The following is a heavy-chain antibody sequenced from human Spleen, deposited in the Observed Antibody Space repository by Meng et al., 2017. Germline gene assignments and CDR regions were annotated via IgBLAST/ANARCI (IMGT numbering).Heavy chain of an antibody. CDR3: SGHIDY. Sequence: VHLVGAGGGLVKPGRSLRLSCEGSGFTFSNAYMTWVRQVPGKRLEWVGRIKSKPDGETIDYGAPVKGRFTISRDDSKNTVYLQMNSLKTEDTAVYYCSGHIDYWGQGTLVTVSS. J-gene: IGHJ4*02. D-gene: IGHD5-12*01. CDR2: IKSKPDGETI. V-gene: IGHV3-15*01. CDR1: GFTFSNAY.